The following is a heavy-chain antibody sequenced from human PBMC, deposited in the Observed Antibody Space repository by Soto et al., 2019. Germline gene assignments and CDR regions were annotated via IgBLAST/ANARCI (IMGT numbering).Heavy chain of an antibody. CDR2: IYYSGST. D-gene: IGHD3-3*01. J-gene: IGHJ6*03. V-gene: IGHV4-31*08. CDR3: SRQNDFWSGYYREYYYYYMDV. Sequence: SETLSLTCTVSGGSISSGGYYWSWIRQHPGKGLEWIGYIYYSGSTYYNPSLKSRVTISVDTSKNQFSLKLSSVTAADTAVYYCSRQNDFWSGYYREYYYYYMDVWGKGTTVTVSS. CDR1: GGSISSGGYY.